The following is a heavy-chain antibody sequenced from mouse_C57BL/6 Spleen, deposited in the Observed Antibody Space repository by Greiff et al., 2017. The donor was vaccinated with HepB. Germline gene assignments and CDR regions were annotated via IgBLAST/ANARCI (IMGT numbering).Heavy chain of an antibody. V-gene: IGHV5-16*01. CDR2: INYDGSST. J-gene: IGHJ4*01. CDR1: GFTFSDYY. Sequence: EVKVVESEGGLVQPGSSMKLSCTASGFTFSDYYMAWVRQVPEKGLEWVANINYDGSSTYYLDSLKSRFIISRDNAKNILYLQMSSLKSEDTATYYCARGDYGSLYAMDYWGQGTSVTVSS. CDR3: ARGDYGSLYAMDY. D-gene: IGHD1-1*01.